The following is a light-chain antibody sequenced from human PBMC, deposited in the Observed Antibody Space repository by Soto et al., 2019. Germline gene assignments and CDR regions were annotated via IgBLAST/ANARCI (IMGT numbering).Light chain of an antibody. Sequence: VVMTQSPDTLSVSPEERALLSCRASQRVSSNLAWYQHKPGQAPRVIIYRTSNRATGIPDRFSGSGSGTDFTLTISSLESEDVAVYYCHHYGGSPITLGQGTRLEIK. CDR3: HHYGGSPIT. CDR1: QRVSSN. J-gene: IGKJ5*01. CDR2: RTS. V-gene: IGKV3-20*01.